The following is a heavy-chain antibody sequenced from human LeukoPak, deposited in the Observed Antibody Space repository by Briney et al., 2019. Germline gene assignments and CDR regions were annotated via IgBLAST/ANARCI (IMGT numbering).Heavy chain of an antibody. CDR3: ARIAAADKGYYFDY. Sequence: SGPTLVNPTQTLTLTCTFSGFSLSTSGMCVSWIRQPPGKALEWLARIDWDDDKYYSTSLKTRLTISKDTSKNQVVLTMTNMDPVDTATYCCARIAAADKGYYFDYWGRGTLVTVSS. V-gene: IGHV2-70*11. CDR1: GFSLSTSGMC. J-gene: IGHJ4*02. CDR2: IDWDDDK. D-gene: IGHD6-13*01.